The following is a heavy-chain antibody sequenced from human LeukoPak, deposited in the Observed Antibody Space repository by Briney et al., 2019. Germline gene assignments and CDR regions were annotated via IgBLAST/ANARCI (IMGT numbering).Heavy chain of an antibody. V-gene: IGHV3-21*01. CDR2: ISRSSIYK. CDR3: ARAKPKNMVRGLIMRRESRYYFDY. J-gene: IGHJ4*02. Sequence: GGSLRLSCAASGFTFSSYTMTWVRQAPGKGLEWVSSISRSSIYKYYADSLKGRFTISRDNAKNSLYLQMNSLRAEDTAVYYCARAKPKNMVRGLIMRRESRYYFDYWGQGTLVTVSS. D-gene: IGHD3-10*01. CDR1: GFTFSSYT.